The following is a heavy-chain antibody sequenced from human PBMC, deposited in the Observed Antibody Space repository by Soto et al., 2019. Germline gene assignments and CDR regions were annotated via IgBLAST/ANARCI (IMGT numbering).Heavy chain of an antibody. CDR3: ASDNDYGDFPFDY. CDR2: ISYDGSNK. V-gene: IGHV3-30-3*01. Sequence: QVQLVESGGGVVQPGRSLRLSCAASGFTFSSYAMHWVRQAPGKGLEWVAVISYDGSNKYYADSVKGRFTISRDNSKNTLYLQMNSLRAEDTAGYYCASDNDYGDFPFDYWGQGTLVTVSS. D-gene: IGHD4-17*01. CDR1: GFTFSSYA. J-gene: IGHJ4*02.